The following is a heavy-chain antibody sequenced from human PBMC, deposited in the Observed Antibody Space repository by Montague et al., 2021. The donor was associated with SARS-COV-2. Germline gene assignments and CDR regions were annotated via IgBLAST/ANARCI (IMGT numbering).Heavy chain of an antibody. Sequence: SETLSLTCTVSGGSISTYYWNWIRQSPGKGLEWLGCFYYSLNTNYNPSLKRRLTISVDTSQNQVSLNLRSVTAADTAVYYCARDSFVAPLFFDYWGQGTLVTVSS. V-gene: IGHV4-59*01. J-gene: IGHJ4*02. CDR3: ARDSFVAPLFFDY. D-gene: IGHD2-21*01. CDR1: GGSISTYY. CDR2: FYYSLNT.